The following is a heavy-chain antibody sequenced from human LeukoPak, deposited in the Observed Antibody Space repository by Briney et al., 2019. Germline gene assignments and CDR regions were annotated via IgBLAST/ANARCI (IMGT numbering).Heavy chain of an antibody. CDR2: IYTSGST. V-gene: IGHV4-4*07. D-gene: IGHD3-22*01. Sequence: SETLPLTCTVSGGSISSYYWSWIRQPAGKGLEWIGRIYTSGSTNYNPSLKSRVTMSVDTSKNQFSLKLSSVTAADTAVYYCARGDYYYDSRRFDYWGQGTLVTVSS. CDR3: ARGDYYYDSRRFDY. J-gene: IGHJ4*02. CDR1: GGSISSYY.